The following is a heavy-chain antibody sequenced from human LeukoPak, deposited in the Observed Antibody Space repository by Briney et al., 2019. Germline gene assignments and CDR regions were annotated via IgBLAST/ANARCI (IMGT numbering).Heavy chain of an antibody. Sequence: VKVSCKASGGTFSSYAISWVRQAPGQGLEWMGGIIPIFGTANYAQKFQGRVTITADESTSTAYMELSSLRSEDTAVYYCARSGVGYFYDNSGYYPLDYWGQGTLVTVSS. CDR1: GGTFSSYA. J-gene: IGHJ4*02. CDR3: ARSGVGYFYDNSGYYPLDY. V-gene: IGHV1-69*13. CDR2: IIPIFGTA. D-gene: IGHD3-22*01.